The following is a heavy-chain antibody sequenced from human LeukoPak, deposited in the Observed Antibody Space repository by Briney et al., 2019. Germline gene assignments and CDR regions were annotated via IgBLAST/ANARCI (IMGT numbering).Heavy chain of an antibody. J-gene: IGHJ4*02. V-gene: IGHV4-59*01. CDR3: ARGATVTTWTYFDY. CDR1: GGSISSYY. D-gene: IGHD4-17*01. CDR2: IYYSGST. Sequence: SETLSLTCTVSGGSISSYYWSWVRQPPGKGLEWIGYIYYSGSTNYNPSLKSRVTISVDTSKNQFSLKLSSVTAADTAVYYCARGATVTTWTYFDYWGQGTLVTVSS.